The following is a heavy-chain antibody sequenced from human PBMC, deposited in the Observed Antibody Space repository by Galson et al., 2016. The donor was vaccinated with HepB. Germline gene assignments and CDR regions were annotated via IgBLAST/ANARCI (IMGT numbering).Heavy chain of an antibody. CDR2: IYTDGSST. CDR3: AKDANCGGDCYLYYFDY. D-gene: IGHD2-21*02. J-gene: IGHJ4*02. CDR1: GFTFSSYW. Sequence: SLRLSCAASGFTFSSYWMHWVRQAPGKGLVWVSRIYTDGSSTYYADSMKGQFTISRENAKNTLYLQMNSLRAEDTAVYYCAKDANCGGDCYLYYFDYWGQGALVTVSS. V-gene: IGHV3-74*01.